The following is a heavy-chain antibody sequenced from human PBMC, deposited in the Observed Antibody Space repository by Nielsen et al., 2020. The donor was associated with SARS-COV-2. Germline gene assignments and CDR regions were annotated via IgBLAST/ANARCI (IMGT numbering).Heavy chain of an antibody. CDR2: VSYDGRDK. V-gene: IGHV3-30*18. CDR3: VKDLADSWSDDYSAYYNMDV. CDR1: GFTFRSHA. Sequence: GESLKISCAASGFTFRSHAMHWVRQAPGKGLEWVAVVSYDGRDKYYADSVKGRFTSSRDNSKNTLDLQMSSLRGEDTAVYYCVKDLADSWSDDYSAYYNMDVWGKGTTVIVS. J-gene: IGHJ6*03. D-gene: IGHD3-3*01.